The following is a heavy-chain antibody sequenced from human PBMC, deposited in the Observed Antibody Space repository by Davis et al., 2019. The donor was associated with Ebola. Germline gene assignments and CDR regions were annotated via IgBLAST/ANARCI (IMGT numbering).Heavy chain of an antibody. CDR1: GFTFGDYA. Sequence: GGSLRLSCTASGFTFGDYAMSWVRQAPGKGPEWVGFIRSKDYGGTTEFAASVKGRFTISRDDSKSIAYLQMNSLKTEDTGVYFCTRGIAVAGPYYYGMDVWGRGTTVTVSS. D-gene: IGHD6-13*01. CDR3: TRGIAVAGPYYYGMDV. V-gene: IGHV3-49*04. CDR2: IRSKDYGGTT. J-gene: IGHJ6*02.